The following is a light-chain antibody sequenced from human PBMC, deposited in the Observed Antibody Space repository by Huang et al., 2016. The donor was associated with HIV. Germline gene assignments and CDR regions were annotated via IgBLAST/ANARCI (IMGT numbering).Light chain of an antibody. V-gene: IGKV3-20*01. CDR2: GAS. CDR1: QSISSTF. Sequence: EIVLTQSPGTLSSSPGERATLSCRASQSISSTFLAWYQQKPGQAPRLLIYGASSRATGIPDRFGGSGSGTDFTLTISRLEPEDFAVYYCQQYGSSPPYTFGQGTKLEIK. CDR3: QQYGSSPPYT. J-gene: IGKJ2*01.